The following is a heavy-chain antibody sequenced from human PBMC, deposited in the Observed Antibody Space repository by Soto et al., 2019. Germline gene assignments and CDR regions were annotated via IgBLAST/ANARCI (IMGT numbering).Heavy chain of an antibody. CDR2: ISSSSSYI. CDR1: GFTFSSYS. CDR3: SRDDTAMVTLDDAFDI. J-gene: IGHJ3*02. V-gene: IGHV3-21*01. D-gene: IGHD5-18*01. Sequence: GGSLRLSCAASGFTFSSYSMNWVRQAPGKGLEWVSSISSSSSYIYYADSVKGRFTISRDNARNSLYLQMNSLRAEDTAVYYCSRDDTAMVTLDDAFDIWGQGTMVTVSS.